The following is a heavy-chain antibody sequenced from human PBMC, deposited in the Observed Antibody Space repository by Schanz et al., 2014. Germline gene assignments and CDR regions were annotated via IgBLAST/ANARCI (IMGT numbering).Heavy chain of an antibody. D-gene: IGHD2-2*02. CDR2: IIPILGIA. Sequence: QVQLVQSEAEVKKPGSSVKVSCKASGGTFSSYTISWVRQAPGQGLEWMGRIIPILGIANYAQNFQGRVTITADKSTSTAYMELTSLRSEDTAVYYCAGTYCSSTSCYTGYYYMDVWGQGTKVTVSS. V-gene: IGHV1-69*02. CDR3: AGTYCSSTSCYTGYYYMDV. J-gene: IGHJ6*03. CDR1: GGTFSSYT.